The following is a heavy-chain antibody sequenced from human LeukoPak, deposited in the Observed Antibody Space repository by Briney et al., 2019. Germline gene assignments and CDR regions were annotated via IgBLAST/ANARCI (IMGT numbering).Heavy chain of an antibody. D-gene: IGHD2-21*01. Sequence: GGSLRLSCAASGFTFSIYAMSWVRQTPGKGLEWVSSITSRDGTTYYADSVKGRFTISRDNSENTLYLQMNSLRAEDSALYYCARDRPNYCGSDCHYYRCDGDYWGQGTLVTVSS. CDR1: GFTFSIYA. J-gene: IGHJ4*02. CDR3: ARDRPNYCGSDCHYYRCDGDY. CDR2: ITSRDGTT. V-gene: IGHV3-23*01.